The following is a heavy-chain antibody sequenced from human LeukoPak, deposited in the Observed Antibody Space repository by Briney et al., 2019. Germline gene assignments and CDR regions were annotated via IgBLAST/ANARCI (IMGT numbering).Heavy chain of an antibody. CDR2: ISAYNGNT. J-gene: IGHJ6*02. CDR1: GYTFTSYG. D-gene: IGHD2-15*01. V-gene: IGHV1-18*01. CDR3: ARRVSIVVVVADYYGMDV. Sequence: ASVKVSCKASGYTFTSYGISWVRQAPGQGLEWMGWISAYNGNTNYAQKLQGRVTMTTDTSTSTAYMELRSLRSDDTAVYYCARRVSIVVVVADYYGMDVWGQGTTVTVSS.